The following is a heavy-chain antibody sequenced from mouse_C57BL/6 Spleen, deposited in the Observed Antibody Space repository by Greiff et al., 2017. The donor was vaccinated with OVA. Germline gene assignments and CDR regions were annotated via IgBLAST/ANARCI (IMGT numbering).Heavy chain of an antibody. CDR3: TTYYYGSSWYFDV. V-gene: IGHV1-5*01. D-gene: IGHD1-1*01. CDR1: GYTFTSYW. J-gene: IGHJ1*03. Sequence: VQLQQSGTVLARPGASVKMSCKTSGYTFTSYWMHWVKQRPGQGLEWIGAIYPGNSDTSYNQKFKGKAKLPAVTSASTAYMELSSLTNEDSAVYYCTTYYYGSSWYFDVWGTGTTVTVSS. CDR2: IYPGNSDT.